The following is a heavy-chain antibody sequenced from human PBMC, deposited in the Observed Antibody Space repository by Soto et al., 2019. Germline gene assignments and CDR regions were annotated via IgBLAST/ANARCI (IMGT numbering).Heavy chain of an antibody. CDR3: AIHSTGYEDS. J-gene: IGHJ5*02. CDR2: IHPSDFDT. V-gene: IGHV5-51*01. D-gene: IGHD5-12*01. CDR1: GYRFTSYW. Sequence: GESLKISDKGSGYRFTSYWIGWVRQMPGKGLEWMGIIHPSDFDTRYSPSFQGQVTISADKSISTAYLQWSSLRASDTAMYYCAIHSTGYEDSWGQGTLVTVSS.